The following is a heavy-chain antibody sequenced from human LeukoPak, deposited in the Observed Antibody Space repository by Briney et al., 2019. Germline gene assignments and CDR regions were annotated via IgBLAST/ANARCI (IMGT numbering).Heavy chain of an antibody. CDR2: ISAYNGNT. V-gene: IGHV1-18*01. Sequence: ASVKVSCKASGYTFTSYGISWVRQAPGQGLEWMGWISAYNGNTNYAQKLQGRVTMTTDTSTSTAYMELRSPRSDDTAVYYCARPVAVAFWGYYYYYMDVWGKGTTVTVSS. CDR1: GYTFTSYG. CDR3: ARPVAVAFWGYYYYYMDV. D-gene: IGHD6-19*01. J-gene: IGHJ6*03.